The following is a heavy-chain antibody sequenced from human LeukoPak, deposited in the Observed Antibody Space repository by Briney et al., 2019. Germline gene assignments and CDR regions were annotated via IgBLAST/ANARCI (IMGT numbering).Heavy chain of an antibody. V-gene: IGHV4-4*07. Sequence: PSETLSLTCTVSGGSISSYYWSWIRQPAGKGLEWIGRIYTSGSTNYNPSLKSRVTISVDKSKNQFPLKLSSVTAADTAVYYCARDSYDFWSGDNQGYFDYWGQGTLVTVSS. CDR3: ARDSYDFWSGDNQGYFDY. D-gene: IGHD3-3*01. CDR2: IYTSGST. CDR1: GGSISSYY. J-gene: IGHJ4*02.